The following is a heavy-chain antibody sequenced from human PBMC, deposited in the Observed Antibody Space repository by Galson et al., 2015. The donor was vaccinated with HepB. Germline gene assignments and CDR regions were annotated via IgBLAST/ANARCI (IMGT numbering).Heavy chain of an antibody. Sequence: SVKVSCKASGGTFSSYAISWVRQAPGQGLEWMGGIIPIFGTANYAQKFQGRVTITADKSTSTAYMELSSLRSEDTAVYYCARDGPGIAVAGTLGYYYYGMDVWGQGTTVTVSS. CDR3: ARDGPGIAVAGTLGYYYYGMDV. V-gene: IGHV1-69*06. CDR2: IIPIFGTA. D-gene: IGHD6-19*01. CDR1: GGTFSSYA. J-gene: IGHJ6*02.